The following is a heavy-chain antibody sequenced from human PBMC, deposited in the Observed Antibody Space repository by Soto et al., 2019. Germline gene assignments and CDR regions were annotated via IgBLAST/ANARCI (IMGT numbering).Heavy chain of an antibody. CDR1: GGSISSSSYY. V-gene: IGHV4-39*01. Sequence: QLQLQESGPGLVKPSETLSLTCTVSGGSISSSSYYWGWIRQPPGKGLEWIGSIYYSGSTYYNPSLKSRVTISVDTSKNQFSLKLSSVTAADTAVYYCARRVYSSSWYVRFGVVDWGQGTLVTVSS. J-gene: IGHJ4*02. D-gene: IGHD6-13*01. CDR2: IYYSGST. CDR3: ARRVYSSSWYVRFGVVD.